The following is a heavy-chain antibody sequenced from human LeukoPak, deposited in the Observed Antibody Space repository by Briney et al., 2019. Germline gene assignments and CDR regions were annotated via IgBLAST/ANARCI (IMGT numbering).Heavy chain of an antibody. CDR3: AKHYCSGGSCYYVEIYYYYYMDV. V-gene: IGHV3-23*01. CDR2: ISGSGGST. J-gene: IGHJ6*03. Sequence: GGSLRLSCAASGFTVSSNYMSWVRQAPGKGLEWVSAISGSGGSTYYADSVKGRFTISRDNSKNTLYLQMNSLRAEDTAVYYCAKHYCSGGSCYYVEIYYYYYMDVWGKGTTVTVSS. CDR1: GFTVSSNY. D-gene: IGHD2-15*01.